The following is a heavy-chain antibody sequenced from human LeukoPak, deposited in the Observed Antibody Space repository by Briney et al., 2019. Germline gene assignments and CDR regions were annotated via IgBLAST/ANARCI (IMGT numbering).Heavy chain of an antibody. J-gene: IGHJ4*02. CDR3: ARHGDGPSSIFGVVITPSPGGFFDY. V-gene: IGHV5-51*01. CDR1: GYSFTSYW. D-gene: IGHD3-3*01. CDR2: IYPGDSDT. Sequence: GESLKISCKGSGYSFTSYWIGWVRQMPGKGLEWMGIIYPGDSDTRYSPSFQGQVTISADKSISTAYLQWSSLKASDTAMYYCARHGDGPSSIFGVVITPSPGGFFDYWGQGTLVTVSS.